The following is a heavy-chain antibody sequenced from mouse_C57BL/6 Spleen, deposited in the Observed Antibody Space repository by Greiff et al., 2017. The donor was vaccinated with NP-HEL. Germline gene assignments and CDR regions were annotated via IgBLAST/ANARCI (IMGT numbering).Heavy chain of an antibody. V-gene: IGHV1-22*01. Sequence: VQLQQSGPELVKPGASVKMSCKASGYTFTDYNMHWVKQSHGKSLEWIGYINPNNGGTSYNQKFKGKATLTVNKSSSTAYMGLRSLTSEDSAVYYCASVPFITTVVANGYWGQGTTLTVSS. CDR1: GYTFTDYN. D-gene: IGHD1-1*01. J-gene: IGHJ2*01. CDR3: ASVPFITTVVANGY. CDR2: INPNNGGT.